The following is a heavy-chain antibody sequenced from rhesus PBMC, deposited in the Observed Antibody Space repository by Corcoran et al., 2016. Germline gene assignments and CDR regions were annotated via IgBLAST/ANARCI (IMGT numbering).Heavy chain of an antibody. CDR2: INGSVRST. Sequence: QVQLQESGPGLVKPSETLSLICAVSGYSISSGYWSWIRQAPGKGLEWIGRINGSVRSTNTNPSHKSRVTISIDTSKNQFCLKLSSVTAADTAVYYCARGARSGYNNRFDVWGAGVLVTVSS. J-gene: IGHJ5-1*01. CDR3: ARGARSGYNNRFDV. D-gene: IGHD3-28*01. V-gene: IGHV4S2*01. CDR1: GYSISSGY.